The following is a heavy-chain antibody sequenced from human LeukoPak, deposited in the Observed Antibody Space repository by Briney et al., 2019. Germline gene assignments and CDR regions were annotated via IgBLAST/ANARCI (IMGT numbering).Heavy chain of an antibody. J-gene: IGHJ6*03. CDR2: INHSGST. V-gene: IGHV4-34*01. CDR3: ARGGRYGYVYYMDV. D-gene: IGHD5-18*01. Sequence: SETLSLTCAVYGGSFSGYYWSWIRQPPGKGLEWIGEINHSGSTNYNPSLKSRVTISVDTSKNQFSLILSSVTAADTAVYYCARGGRYGYVYYMDVWGKGSTVTVSS. CDR1: GGSFSGYY.